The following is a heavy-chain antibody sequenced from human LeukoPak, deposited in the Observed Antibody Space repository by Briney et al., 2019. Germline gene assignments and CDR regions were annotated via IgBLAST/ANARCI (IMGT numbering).Heavy chain of an antibody. CDR1: GFSFSTYA. J-gene: IGHJ4*02. CDR2: IRYDGSRK. CDR3: AKDHFGVTGTGIDY. Sequence: PGGSLRLSCAASGFSFSTYAMHWVRQAPGKGLEWVALIRYDGSRKYYADSVKGRFTISRDNSKNTLYLQMNSLRAEDTAMYYCAKDHFGVTGTGIDYWGQGTVVTVSS. D-gene: IGHD1-20*01. V-gene: IGHV3-30*02.